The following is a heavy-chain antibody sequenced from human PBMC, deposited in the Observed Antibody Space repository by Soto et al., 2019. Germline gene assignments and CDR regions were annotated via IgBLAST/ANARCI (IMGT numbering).Heavy chain of an antibody. CDR3: AREIAARKTSYYYYGMDV. V-gene: IGHV3-30-3*01. Sequence: QVQLVESGGGVVQPGRSLRLSCAASGFTFSSYAMHWVRQAPGKGLEWVAVISYDGSNKYYADSVKGRFTISRDNSKNTLYLQMNSLRAEDTAVYYCAREIAARKTSYYYYGMDVWGQGTTVTVSS. D-gene: IGHD6-6*01. CDR2: ISYDGSNK. J-gene: IGHJ6*02. CDR1: GFTFSSYA.